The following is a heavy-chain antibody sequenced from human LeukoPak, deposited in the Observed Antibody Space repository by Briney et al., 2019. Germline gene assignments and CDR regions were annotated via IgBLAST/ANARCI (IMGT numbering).Heavy chain of an antibody. V-gene: IGHV3-11*01. CDR2: ISSSGTTI. CDR1: GFSFSDYY. D-gene: IGHD5-12*01. J-gene: IGHJ6*02. CDR3: AGYRSHYYGMDV. Sequence: GGSLRLSCAASGFSFSDYYMTWIRQAPGKGLDWVSYISSSGTTIYQADSVKGRFTISRDNAKNSLYLQMNSLRAEDTAVYYCAGYRSHYYGMDVWGQGTTVSVSS.